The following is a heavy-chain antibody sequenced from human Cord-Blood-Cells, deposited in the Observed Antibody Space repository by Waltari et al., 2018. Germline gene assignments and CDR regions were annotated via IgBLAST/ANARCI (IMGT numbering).Heavy chain of an antibody. CDR2: IYYSGGT. Sequence: QVQLQESGPGLVKPSETLSLTCTVSGGSISSYYWSWIRQPPGKGLEWFGYIYYSGGTNYTPSLKSRVTISVDTSKNQFSLKLSSVTAADTAVYYCARLPLYSSSWYYFDYWGQGTLVTVSS. V-gene: IGHV4-59*08. J-gene: IGHJ4*02. D-gene: IGHD6-13*01. CDR3: ARLPLYSSSWYYFDY. CDR1: GGSISSYY.